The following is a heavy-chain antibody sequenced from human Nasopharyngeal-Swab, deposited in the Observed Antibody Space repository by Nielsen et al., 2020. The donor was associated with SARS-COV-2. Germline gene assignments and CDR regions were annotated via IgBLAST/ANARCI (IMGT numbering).Heavy chain of an antibody. D-gene: IGHD3-3*01. CDR2: INHSGST. Sequence: SETLSLTCAVYSGSFSGYYWSWIRQPPGKGLEWIGEINHSGSTNYNPSLKSRVTISIDTSKNQFSLKLSSVPAADTAVYYCARDLGYDFWSAPRGFDPWGQGTLVTVSS. V-gene: IGHV4-34*01. CDR1: SGSFSGYY. J-gene: IGHJ5*02. CDR3: ARDLGYDFWSAPRGFDP.